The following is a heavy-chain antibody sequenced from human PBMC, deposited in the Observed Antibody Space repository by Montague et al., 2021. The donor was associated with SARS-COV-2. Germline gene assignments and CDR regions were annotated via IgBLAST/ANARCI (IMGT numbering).Heavy chain of an antibody. Sequence: SETLSLTCTVSGGSISSSSYYWGWIRQPPGKGLEWIGSIYYTGSTYYNPSLKSRVTIPVDTSKNQFSLKLSSVTAADTAVYYCARRGYYETYDAFDIWGQGKMVTVSS. CDR3: ARRGYYETYDAFDI. CDR2: IYYTGST. D-gene: IGHD3-22*01. V-gene: IGHV4-39*01. J-gene: IGHJ3*02. CDR1: GGSISSSSYY.